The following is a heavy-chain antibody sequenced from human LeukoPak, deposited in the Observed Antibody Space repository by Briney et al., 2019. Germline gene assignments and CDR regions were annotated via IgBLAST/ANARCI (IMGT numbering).Heavy chain of an antibody. CDR2: ISGRGVGT. CDR3: AKGATVRGVPNYYYYHMDV. V-gene: IGHV3-23*01. CDR1: GFDFNNYA. Sequence: GGFLRLFCAASGFDFNNYAMTCVRHAPGKGLEWVSTISGRGVGTYYADSVKGRFTISRDNSQNTLYLQMNSLGADDTAVYYCAKGATVRGVPNYYYYHMDVWGKGTTVTVSS. J-gene: IGHJ6*03. D-gene: IGHD3-10*01.